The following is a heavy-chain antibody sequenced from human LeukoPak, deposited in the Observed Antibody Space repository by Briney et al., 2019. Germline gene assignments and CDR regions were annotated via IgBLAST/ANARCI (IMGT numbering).Heavy chain of an antibody. CDR1: GGTFSSYA. CDR2: IIPIFGTA. Sequence: SVKVSCKASGGTFSSYAISWVRQAPGQGLEWMGGIIPIFGTANYAQKFQGRVTMTTDTSTSTAYMELRSLRSDDTAVYYCATDYGSGSYNWFDPWGQGTLVTVSS. CDR3: ATDYGSGSYNWFDP. V-gene: IGHV1-69*05. J-gene: IGHJ5*02. D-gene: IGHD3-10*01.